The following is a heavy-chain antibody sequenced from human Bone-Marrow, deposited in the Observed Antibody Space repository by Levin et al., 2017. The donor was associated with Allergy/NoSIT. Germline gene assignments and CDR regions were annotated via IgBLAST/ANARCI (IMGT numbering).Heavy chain of an antibody. CDR3: ARLNYTDSLNFHGMDV. J-gene: IGHJ6*02. D-gene: IGHD4-17*01. CDR2: IHYSGST. CDR1: GDSVTRTSSY. Sequence: TLSLTCSVSGDSVTRTSSYWGWIRQPPGKGLEWIGSIHYSGSTYYNPSLKSRVTVSVDTSKNQFSLRLTSVTAADTAVYYCARLNYTDSLNFHGMDVWGPGTTVTVSS. V-gene: IGHV4-39*01.